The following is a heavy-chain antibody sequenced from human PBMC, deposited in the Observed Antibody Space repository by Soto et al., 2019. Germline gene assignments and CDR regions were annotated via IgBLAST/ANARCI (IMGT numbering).Heavy chain of an antibody. D-gene: IGHD1-26*01. CDR3: AKAVSGSIRYFDY. V-gene: IGHV3-23*01. CDR2: ITGSGVTT. Sequence: GGSLRLSXAASEFTFSSYAMTWVRQAPGKGLEWVSLITGSGVTTYYADSVKGRFTIARDNSKNTLYLQMNSLRAGDTAMYYCAKAVSGSIRYFDYWGQGTLVTVSS. CDR1: EFTFSSYA. J-gene: IGHJ4*02.